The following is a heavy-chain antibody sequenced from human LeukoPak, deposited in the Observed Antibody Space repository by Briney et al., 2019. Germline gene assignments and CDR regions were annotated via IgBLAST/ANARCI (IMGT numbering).Heavy chain of an antibody. J-gene: IGHJ2*01. CDR1: GFTVGNSG. CDR3: ARELVSSGTGYFDL. Sequence: GGSLRLSCGASGFTVGNSGMTSVRQAPGKGLQWVSGITGGTTWTYYAASVKGRFTVSRDNSENTLHLQMNCLRADDTAVYYCARELVSSGTGYFDLWGRGTLVTVSS. CDR2: ITGGTTWT. V-gene: IGHV3-23*01. D-gene: IGHD3-10*02.